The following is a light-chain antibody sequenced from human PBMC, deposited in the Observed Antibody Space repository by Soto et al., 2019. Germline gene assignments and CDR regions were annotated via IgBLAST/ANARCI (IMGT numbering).Light chain of an antibody. J-gene: IGKJ4*01. CDR3: LQDYNYPLT. CDR1: QSISSY. V-gene: IGKV1-6*01. Sequence: IQMTQSPSSLSASVGDRVTITCRASQSISSYLNWFQQKPGKAPKLLIYAASSLQSGVPSRFSGSGFGTDFTLTISSLQPEDFATYYCLQDYNYPLTFGGGTKVDI. CDR2: AAS.